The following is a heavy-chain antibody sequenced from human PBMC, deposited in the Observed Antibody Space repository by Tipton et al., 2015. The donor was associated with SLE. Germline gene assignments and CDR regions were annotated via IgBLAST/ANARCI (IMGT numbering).Heavy chain of an antibody. CDR3: ARQPSNTATFDI. V-gene: IGHV4-59*01. D-gene: IGHD1-14*01. J-gene: IGHJ3*02. Sequence: TLSLTCTVSGGSISSYYWSWIRQPPGKGLEWIAFIYSTGSTNYNPPLNSRVTISVDASKNQFSLKVTSVTSADTALYYCARQPSNTATFDIWGQGTLVTVSS. CDR2: IYSTGST. CDR1: GGSISSYY.